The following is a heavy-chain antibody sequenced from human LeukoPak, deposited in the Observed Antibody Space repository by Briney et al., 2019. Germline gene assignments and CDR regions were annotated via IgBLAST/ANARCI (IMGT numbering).Heavy chain of an antibody. CDR3: ARGGSTSCPFCAFDI. Sequence: PGGSLRLSCAASGFTFSSYSMNWVRQAPGKGLEWVSSISSSSSYIYYADSVKGRFTISRDNAKNSLYLQMNSLRAEDTAVYYCARGGSTSCPFCAFDIWGQGTMVTVSS. J-gene: IGHJ3*02. CDR1: GFTFSSYS. D-gene: IGHD2-2*01. CDR2: ISSSSSYI. V-gene: IGHV3-21*01.